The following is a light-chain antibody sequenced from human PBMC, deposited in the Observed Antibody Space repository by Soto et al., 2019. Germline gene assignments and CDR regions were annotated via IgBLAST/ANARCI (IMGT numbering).Light chain of an antibody. CDR1: QGLKHSDGNTY. J-gene: IGKJ1*01. Sequence: DVVMTQSPLSLPVTLGQPASISCRSSQGLKHSDGNTYLHWFQQRPGQSPRRLINNVSNRYSGVPDRFSGSGSGTDFALKISRVEAEDVGLFYCMQGTHWPLTFGQGTKVEIK. CDR2: NVS. CDR3: MQGTHWPLT. V-gene: IGKV2-30*02.